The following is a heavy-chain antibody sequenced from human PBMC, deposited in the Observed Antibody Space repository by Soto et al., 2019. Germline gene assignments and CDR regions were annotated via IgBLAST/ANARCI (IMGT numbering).Heavy chain of an antibody. V-gene: IGHV3-30-3*01. D-gene: IGHD4-17*01. CDR2: ISYDGSNK. CDR3: AREIGTTVTPRGMDV. J-gene: IGHJ6*02. CDR1: GFTFSSYA. Sequence: QVQLVESGGGVVQPGRSLRLSCAASGFTFSSYAMHWVRQAPGKGLEWVAVISYDGSNKYYADSVKGRFTISRDNSKNTRYLQMNSLRAEDTAVYYCAREIGTTVTPRGMDVWGQGTTVTVSS.